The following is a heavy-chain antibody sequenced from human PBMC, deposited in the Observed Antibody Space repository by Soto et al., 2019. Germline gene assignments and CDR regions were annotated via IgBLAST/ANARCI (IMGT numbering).Heavy chain of an antibody. CDR1: GYSISAYY. V-gene: IGHV1-2*02. D-gene: IGHD3-10*01. Sequence: QVQLVQSGTEVKKPGASVKVSCQASGYSISAYYIHWVRQAPGQGLVWMGWIDPKNGGTVSAQKFQGRLTMTRDTSISTVYMALSGLTSDDTALYYCGRDDYGIFPYWGQGSLVTVSS. CDR2: IDPKNGGT. J-gene: IGHJ4*02. CDR3: GRDDYGIFPY.